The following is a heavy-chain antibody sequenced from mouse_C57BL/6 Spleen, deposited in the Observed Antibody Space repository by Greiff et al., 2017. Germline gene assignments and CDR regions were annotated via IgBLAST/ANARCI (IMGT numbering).Heavy chain of an antibody. CDR1: GYNFTNYW. V-gene: IGHV1-55*01. D-gene: IGHD1-1*01. J-gene: IGHJ1*03. CDR2: IYPGSGST. Sequence: QVQLQQPGAELVKPGASVKMSCKASGYNFTNYWINWVKQRPGQGLEWIGDIYPGSGSTNYNEKFKGKATMTVDTSSSTAYMQLSSLNPEDSAVYYCAGYYCSSGNWYFDVWGTGTTVTVSS. CDR3: AGYYCSSGNWYFDV.